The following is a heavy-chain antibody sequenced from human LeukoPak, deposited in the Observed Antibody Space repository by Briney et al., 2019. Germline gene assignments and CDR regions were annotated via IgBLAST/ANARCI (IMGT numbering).Heavy chain of an antibody. V-gene: IGHV3-66*02. CDR3: AGHARDYDFWSGYYFDY. Sequence: GGSLRLSCAASGFTVSSNYMSWVRQAPGKRLEWDSVIYSGGSTYYADSVKGRFTISRDNSKNTLYLQMNSLRAEDTAVYYCAGHARDYDFWSGYYFDYWGQGTLVTVSS. J-gene: IGHJ4*02. CDR2: IYSGGST. D-gene: IGHD3-3*01. CDR1: GFTVSSNY.